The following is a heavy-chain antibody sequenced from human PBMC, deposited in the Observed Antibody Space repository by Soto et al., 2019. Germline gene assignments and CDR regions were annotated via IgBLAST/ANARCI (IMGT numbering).Heavy chain of an antibody. CDR1: GGSISSYY. J-gene: IGHJ5*02. CDR2: IYYSGST. V-gene: IGHV4-59*01. CDR3: ARGIGYCSSTSCLHEHWFDP. D-gene: IGHD2-2*01. Sequence: SETLSLTCTVSGGSISSYYWSWIRQPPGKGLEWIGYIYYSGSTNYNPSLKSRVTISVDTSKNQFSLKLSSVTAADTAVYYCARGIGYCSSTSCLHEHWFDPWGQGTLVTVSS.